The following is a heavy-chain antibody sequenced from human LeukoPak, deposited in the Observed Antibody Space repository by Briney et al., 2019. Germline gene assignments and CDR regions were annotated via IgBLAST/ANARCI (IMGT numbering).Heavy chain of an antibody. J-gene: IGHJ3*01. V-gene: IGHV3-53*04. CDR1: GLTVSRNY. CDR3: TRIRLDYSETRIDSFDV. CDR2: ISGAGTT. Sequence: GGSLRLSCAASGLTVSRNYMSWVRQAPGKGLEWVSLISGAGTTYYADSVKGRFTISRHNSNTLYLQMNSLKPEDTTVYYCTRIRLDYSETRIDSFDVWGQGTMVTVSS. D-gene: IGHD3-22*01.